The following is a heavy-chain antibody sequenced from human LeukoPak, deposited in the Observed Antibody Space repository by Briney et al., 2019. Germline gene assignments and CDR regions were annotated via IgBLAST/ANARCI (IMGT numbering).Heavy chain of an antibody. CDR3: ARDRANYEIDY. J-gene: IGHJ4*02. V-gene: IGHV1-18*01. D-gene: IGHD1-7*01. CDR1: GYTFTSYG. CDR2: ISAYNGNT. Sequence: ASVNVSCKASGYTFTSYGISWVRQAPGQGLEWMGWISAYNGNTNYARKLQGRVTMTTDTSTSTAYMELRSLRSDDTAVYYCARDRANYEIDYWGQGTLVTVSS.